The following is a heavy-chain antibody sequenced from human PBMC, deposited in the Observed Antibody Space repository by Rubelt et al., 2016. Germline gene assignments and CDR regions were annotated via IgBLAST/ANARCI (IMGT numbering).Heavy chain of an antibody. D-gene: IGHD1-26*01. CDR2: IKCDSGVT. J-gene: IGHJ4*02. CDR3: ARGWVSGSDDQGIGVDY. V-gene: IGHV1-2*02. Sequence: WVRQAPGQGLEWMGWIKCDSGVTNYAQKFQGRFTMTRDTSISTIYMDLSSLRFDDTAVYSCARGWVSGSDDQGIGVDYWGQGTLVTVSS.